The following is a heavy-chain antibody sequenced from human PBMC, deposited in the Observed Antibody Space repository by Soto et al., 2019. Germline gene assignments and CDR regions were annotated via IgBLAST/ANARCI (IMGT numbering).Heavy chain of an antibody. J-gene: IGHJ6*02. CDR2: IYYSGST. D-gene: IGHD3-22*01. CDR3: ARALYYYDSSGSITPYYYGMDV. Sequence: SETLSLTCTVSGGSISSGGYYWSWIRQHPGKGLEWIGYIYYSGSTYYNPSLKSRVTISVDTSKNQFSPKLSSVTAADTAVYYCARALYYYDSSGSITPYYYGMDVWGQGTTVTVSS. V-gene: IGHV4-31*03. CDR1: GGSISSGGYY.